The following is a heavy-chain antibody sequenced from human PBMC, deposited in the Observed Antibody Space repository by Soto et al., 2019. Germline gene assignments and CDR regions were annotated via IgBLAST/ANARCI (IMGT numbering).Heavy chain of an antibody. CDR2: MNPKSGST. Sequence: ASVKVSCKASGYTFIGYDIHWVRQATGQGLEWMGRMNPKSGSTSYAQKFQGRVTMTWDTSLNTAYMELSSLISEDTAVYYCARRPRYVGDCYHLDLWGQGTLVTVYS. CDR1: GYTFIGYD. D-gene: IGHD2-21*01. V-gene: IGHV1-8*02. J-gene: IGHJ5*02. CDR3: ARRPRYVGDCYHLDL.